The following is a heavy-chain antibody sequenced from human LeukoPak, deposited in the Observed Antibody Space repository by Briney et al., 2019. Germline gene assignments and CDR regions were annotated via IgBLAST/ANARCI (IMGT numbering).Heavy chain of an antibody. V-gene: IGHV1-69*13. CDR3: ARAPSYCSSTSCYVGGFDY. J-gene: IGHJ4*02. Sequence: GASVKVSCKASGGTFSSYAISWVRQAPGQGLEWMGGIIPIFGTANYAQKFQGRVTITADESTSTAYMELSSLRSEDTAVYYCARAPSYCSSTSCYVGGFDYWGREPWSPSPQ. CDR2: IIPIFGTA. CDR1: GGTFSSYA. D-gene: IGHD2-2*01.